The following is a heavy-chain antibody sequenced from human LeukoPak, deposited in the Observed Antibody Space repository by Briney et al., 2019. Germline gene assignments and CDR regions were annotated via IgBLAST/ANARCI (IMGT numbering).Heavy chain of an antibody. Sequence: PGGSLRLSCAASGFSFSIYGMTWVRQAPGKGLEWVCSITAKTGSAYYADSVKGRFIVSRDNSKSTLILQMNSLRVEDTATYYCAKDGGLLLTADYIWGPDYWGRGTLVTVSS. CDR1: GFSFSIYG. V-gene: IGHV3-23*01. D-gene: IGHD3-16*01. CDR2: ITAKTGSA. CDR3: AKDGGLLLTADYIWGPDY. J-gene: IGHJ4*02.